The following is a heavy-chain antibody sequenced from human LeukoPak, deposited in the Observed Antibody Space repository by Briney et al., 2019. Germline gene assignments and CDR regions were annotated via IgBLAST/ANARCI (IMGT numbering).Heavy chain of an antibody. CDR1: GFSFSTSG. CDR3: ARDATTAIGTVYMDV. D-gene: IGHD1-1*01. Sequence: GGSLRLSCVASGFSFSTSGMHWVRQSPGKGLDWVAFIRNDGNKKNYAESVKGRFTISRDNSRNTLYLQMDSLSAEDTVVYYCARDATTAIGTVYMDVWGKGTTVTISS. CDR2: IRNDGNKK. J-gene: IGHJ6*03. V-gene: IGHV3-30*02.